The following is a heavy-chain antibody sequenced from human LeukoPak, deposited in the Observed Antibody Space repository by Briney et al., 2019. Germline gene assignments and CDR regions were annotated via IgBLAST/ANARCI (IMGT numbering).Heavy chain of an antibody. CDR1: GGSFSGYY. V-gene: IGHV4-34*01. CDR2: INHSGST. J-gene: IGHJ4*02. CDR3: ARGTLRVVPWPLDY. Sequence: SEALSLTCAVYGGSFSGYYWSWIRQPPGKGLEWIGEINHSGSTNYNPSLKSRVTISVDTSKNQFSLKLSSVIAADTAVYYCARGTLRVVPWPLDYWGQGTLVTVSS. D-gene: IGHD2-15*01.